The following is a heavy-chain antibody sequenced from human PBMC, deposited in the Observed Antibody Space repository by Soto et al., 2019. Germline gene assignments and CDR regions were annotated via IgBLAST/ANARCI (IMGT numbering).Heavy chain of an antibody. V-gene: IGHV3-30*18. D-gene: IGHD5-18*01. CDR1: GFTFSSYG. Sequence: QVQLVESGGGVVQPGRSLRLSCAASGFTFSSYGMHWVRQAPGKGLEWVAVISYDGSNKYYADSVKGRFTISRDNSKNTLYLQMNSLRAEDTAVYYCAKDQRRGYSYGRFDPWGQGTLVTVSS. J-gene: IGHJ5*02. CDR3: AKDQRRGYSYGRFDP. CDR2: ISYDGSNK.